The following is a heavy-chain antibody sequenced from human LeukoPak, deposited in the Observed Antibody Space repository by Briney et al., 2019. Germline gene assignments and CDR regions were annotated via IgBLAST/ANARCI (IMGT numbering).Heavy chain of an antibody. CDR1: GYSISSGYY. D-gene: IGHD4-17*01. V-gene: IGHV4-38-2*01. CDR2: IYHSGST. J-gene: IGHJ5*02. Sequence: SETLSLTCAVSGYSISSGYYWGWIRQPPGQGLEWIGSIYHSGSTYYNPSLKSRVTISVDTSKNQFSLKLSSVTAADTAVYYCARVLGDYGDPKRSDWFDPWGQGTLVTVSS. CDR3: ARVLGDYGDPKRSDWFDP.